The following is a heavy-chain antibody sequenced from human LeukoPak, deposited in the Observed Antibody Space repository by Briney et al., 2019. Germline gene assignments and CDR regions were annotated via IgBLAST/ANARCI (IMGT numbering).Heavy chain of an antibody. J-gene: IGHJ4*02. CDR3: ARTLAAAGSSGLFDY. V-gene: IGHV4-59*01. CDR1: GGSISSYY. CDR2: IYYSGIT. D-gene: IGHD6-13*01. Sequence: SETLSLTCTVSGGSISSYYWSWIRRPPGKGLEWIGYIYYSGITNYNPSLKSRVTISVDTSKNQFSLKLSSVTAADTAVYYCARTLAAAGSSGLFDYWGQGTLVTVSS.